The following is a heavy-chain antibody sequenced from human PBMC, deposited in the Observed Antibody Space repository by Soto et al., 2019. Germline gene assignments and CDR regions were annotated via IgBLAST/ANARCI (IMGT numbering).Heavy chain of an antibody. J-gene: IGHJ3*02. D-gene: IGHD6-19*01. CDR3: ARGREQWLVDAFDI. CDR1: GGSFSGYY. V-gene: IGHV4-34*01. CDR2: VNPTGST. Sequence: SETLSLTCAVYGGSFSGYYWSWIRQPPGKGLEWIGEVNPTGSTKYNPSLKSRVTISVDTSKNQFSLNLNSVTAADTALYYCARGREQWLVDAFDIWGQGTMVTVSS.